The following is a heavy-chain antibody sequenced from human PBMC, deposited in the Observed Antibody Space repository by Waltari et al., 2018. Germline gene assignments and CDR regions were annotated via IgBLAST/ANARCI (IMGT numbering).Heavy chain of an antibody. CDR1: GYSISRGHY. CDR3: ASDSGFDAYDS. D-gene: IGHD1-26*01. Sequence: QVRLQESGPGLVKPSETLSLVCTVSGYSISRGHYWGWIRQPPGKGLEGLGSIYHSGSTYFNPSLMSRVTMSVDTSKNQFSLKVSSVTAADTAIYFCASDSGFDAYDSWGQGTLVTVSS. V-gene: IGHV4-38-2*02. CDR2: IYHSGST. J-gene: IGHJ5*01.